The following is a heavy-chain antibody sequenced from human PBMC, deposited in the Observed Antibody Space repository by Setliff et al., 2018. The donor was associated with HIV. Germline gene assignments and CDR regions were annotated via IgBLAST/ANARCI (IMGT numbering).Heavy chain of an antibody. D-gene: IGHD2-15*01. V-gene: IGHV3-74*01. J-gene: IGHJ3*02. CDR3: SLGYCSGGSCYSDPEVAFDI. Sequence: GGSLRLPCAAPGFTFSSYWIHWVRPAPGKGLVWVSRISADGTDTSYADSVKGRFTISRDNAKDTLYLQMNSLRAEDTALYYGSLGYCSGGSCYSDPEVAFDIWGQGTMVTVSS. CDR1: GFTFSSYW. CDR2: ISADGTDT.